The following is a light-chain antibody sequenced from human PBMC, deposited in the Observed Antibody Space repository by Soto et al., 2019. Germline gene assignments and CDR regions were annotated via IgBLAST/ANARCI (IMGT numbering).Light chain of an antibody. J-gene: IGKJ4*01. CDR3: LQYNSYPFT. CDR2: AAS. V-gene: IGKV1-17*03. CDR1: QGITNY. Sequence: DIQVTQSPSAMSASVGDRVTITCRASQGITNYLAWFQQKPGKVPNRLIYAASSLQSGVPSRCIGSGSWTEVTLTISSLQPEDFATYYCLQYNSYPFTFGGGTKVEIK.